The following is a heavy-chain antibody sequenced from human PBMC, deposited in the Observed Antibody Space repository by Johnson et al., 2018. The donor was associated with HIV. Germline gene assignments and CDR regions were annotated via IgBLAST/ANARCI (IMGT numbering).Heavy chain of an antibody. Sequence: VQLVESGGGLVKPGGSLRLSCAASGFIFSSYGMLWVRQAPGKGLEWVSYISSSGTTIYYADSVKGRFTVSRDNAKTSLYLQMNSLRAEDTAVYYCARGEGRIPHAFDIWGQGTMVTVSS. CDR3: ARGEGRIPHAFDI. V-gene: IGHV3-48*04. CDR1: GFIFSSYG. D-gene: IGHD2-2*02. J-gene: IGHJ3*02. CDR2: ISSSGTTI.